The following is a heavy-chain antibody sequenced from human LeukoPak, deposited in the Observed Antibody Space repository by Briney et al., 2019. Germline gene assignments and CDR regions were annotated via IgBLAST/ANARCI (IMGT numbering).Heavy chain of an antibody. J-gene: IGHJ4*02. CDR3: AKAASFGGQDYCDY. D-gene: IGHD3-16*01. V-gene: IGHV3-23*01. CDR1: GFTFSSYG. Sequence: PGGTLRLSCAASGFTFSSYGMSWVRQAPGKGLEWVSAISGSGGSTYYADSVKGRFTISRDNSKNTLYLQMNSLRAEDTAVYYCAKAASFGGQDYCDYWGQGTLVTVSS. CDR2: ISGSGGST.